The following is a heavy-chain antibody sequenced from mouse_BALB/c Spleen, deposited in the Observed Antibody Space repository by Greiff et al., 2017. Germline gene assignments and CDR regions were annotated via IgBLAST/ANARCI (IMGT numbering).Heavy chain of an antibody. V-gene: IGHV2-2*02. J-gene: IGHJ4*01. D-gene: IGHD1-1*01. CDR3: ARGIYYYGRGAMDY. Sequence: QVQLKESGPGLVQPSQSLSITCTVSGFSLTSYGVHWVRQSPGKGLEWLGVIWSGGSTDYNAAFISRLSISKDNSKSQVFFKMNSLQANDTAIYYCARGIYYYGRGAMDYWGQGTSVTVSS. CDR2: IWSGGST. CDR1: GFSLTSYG.